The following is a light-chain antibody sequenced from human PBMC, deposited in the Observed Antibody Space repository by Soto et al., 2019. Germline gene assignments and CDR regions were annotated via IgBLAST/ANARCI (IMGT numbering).Light chain of an antibody. Sequence: DIQMTQSPSSLSASVGDRVTITCRSSXXISSYLNWYQQKPGKAPKLLIYAASSLQSGVPSRXRGXGYGTDFTMTISSLQPEDFATYYCQQSYSTPPTFGQGTKVDIK. CDR3: QQSYSTPPT. V-gene: IGKV1-39*01. CDR2: AAS. CDR1: XXISSY. J-gene: IGKJ1*01.